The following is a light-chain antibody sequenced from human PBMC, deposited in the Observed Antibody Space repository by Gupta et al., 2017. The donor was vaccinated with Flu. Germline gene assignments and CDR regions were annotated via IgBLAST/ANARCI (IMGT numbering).Light chain of an antibody. J-gene: IGKJ3*01. CDR1: QSLLHSNGQNY. CDR3: MQALHTPQT. CDR2: LGS. V-gene: IGKV2-28*01. Sequence: DIVMTQSPLSLPVTPGEPASISCRASQSLLHSNGQNYLDWYVQKPGQSPQILIYLGSDRASGVPDRFSGSGSGTEFTLKISRVEAEDVGIYYCMQALHTPQTFGHGTKVDIK.